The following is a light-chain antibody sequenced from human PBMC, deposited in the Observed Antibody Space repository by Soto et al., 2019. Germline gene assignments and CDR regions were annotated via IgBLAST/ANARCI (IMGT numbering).Light chain of an antibody. J-gene: IGLJ3*02. CDR2: EVS. Sequence: QSALTQPPSASGSPGQSVTISCTGTSSDVGAYNYVSWYQQHPGKAPKVMIFEVSTRPSGVPDRFSGYKSGNTASLTVSGLQAEDEADYYVSSFAGSNEVVFGGGTKLTVL. CDR1: SSDVGAYNY. V-gene: IGLV2-8*01. CDR3: SSFAGSNEVV.